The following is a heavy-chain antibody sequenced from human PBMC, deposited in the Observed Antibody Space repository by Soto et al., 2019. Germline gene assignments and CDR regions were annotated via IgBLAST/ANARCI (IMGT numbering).Heavy chain of an antibody. J-gene: IGHJ4*02. CDR2: IYHSGST. D-gene: IGHD1-20*01. V-gene: IGHV4-30-2*01. Sequence: KTAETLSLTCAVSGGSISSGGYSWSWIRQPPGKGLEWIGYIYHSGSTYYNPSLKSRVTISVDRSKNQFSLKLSSVTAADTAVYYCASQPKYNWNLDYWGQGTPVTVSS. CDR3: ASQPKYNWNLDY. CDR1: GGSISSGGYS.